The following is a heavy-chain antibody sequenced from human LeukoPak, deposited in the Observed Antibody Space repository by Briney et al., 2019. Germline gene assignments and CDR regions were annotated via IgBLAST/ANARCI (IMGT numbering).Heavy chain of an antibody. CDR1: GFTFSDYY. Sequence: GGSLRLSCAASGFTFSDYYMSWIRQAPGKGLEWVSYISSSGSNIYYADSVKGRFTISRDNAKNSLYLQMNSLRAEDTAVYYWARVTRGPYPMGAKTTEDWGQGTLVTVSS. V-gene: IGHV3-11*01. CDR2: ISSSGSNI. CDR3: ARVTRGPYPMGAKTTED. D-gene: IGHD1-26*01. J-gene: IGHJ4*02.